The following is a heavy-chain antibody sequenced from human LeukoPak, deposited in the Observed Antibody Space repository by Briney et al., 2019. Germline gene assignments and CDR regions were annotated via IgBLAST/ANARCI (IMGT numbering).Heavy chain of an antibody. CDR3: ARQDPYSGYV. CDR1: RSSFTSYW. D-gene: IGHD5-12*01. Sequence: GGSLKISCKGSRSSFTSYWMRWVRQMPRKGLEWMGIIYPGDSDTRYSPSFQGQVTISADKSISTAYLQWSSLKASDTAMYYCARQDPYSGYVWGKGTTVTVSS. CDR2: IYPGDSDT. J-gene: IGHJ6*04. V-gene: IGHV5-51*01.